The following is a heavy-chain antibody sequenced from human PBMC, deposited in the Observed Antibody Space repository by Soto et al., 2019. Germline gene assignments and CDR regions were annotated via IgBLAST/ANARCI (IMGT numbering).Heavy chain of an antibody. Sequence: SETLSLTCTVSGGSISSGGYYWSWIRQHPGKGLEWIGYIYYSGSTYYNPSLKSRVTISVDTSKSQFSLKLSSVTAADTAVYYCARGRHYYDSSGYSPSPFDYWGQGTLVTVSS. CDR3: ARGRHYYDSSGYSPSPFDY. CDR2: IYYSGST. J-gene: IGHJ4*02. CDR1: GGSISSGGYY. V-gene: IGHV4-31*03. D-gene: IGHD3-22*01.